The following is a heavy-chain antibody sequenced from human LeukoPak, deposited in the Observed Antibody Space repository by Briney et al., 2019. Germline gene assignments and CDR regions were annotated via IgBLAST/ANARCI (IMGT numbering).Heavy chain of an antibody. CDR2: IIPIFGTA. CDR3: ARPLPLSSIAARPYYYYGMDV. D-gene: IGHD6-6*01. CDR1: GGTFSSYA. J-gene: IGHJ6*02. V-gene: IGHV1-69*13. Sequence: SVKVSCKASGGTFSSYAISWVRQAPGQGLEWMGGIIPIFGTASYAQKFQGRVTITADESTSTAYMELSSLRSEDTAVYYCARPLPLSSIAARPYYYYGMDVWGQGTTVTVSS.